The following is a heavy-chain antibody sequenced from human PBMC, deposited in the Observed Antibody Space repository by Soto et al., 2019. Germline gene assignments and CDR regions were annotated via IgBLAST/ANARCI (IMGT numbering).Heavy chain of an antibody. CDR2: ISGSGGST. J-gene: IGHJ6*02. V-gene: IGHV3-23*01. Sequence: PGGSLRLSCAASGFTFSSYAMSWVRQAPGKGLEWVSAISGSGGSTYYADSVKGRFTISRDNSKNTLYLQMNSLRAEDTAVYYCAKAQQIAAADYYYYGMDVWGQGTTVTSP. CDR1: GFTFSSYA. D-gene: IGHD6-13*01. CDR3: AKAQQIAAADYYYYGMDV.